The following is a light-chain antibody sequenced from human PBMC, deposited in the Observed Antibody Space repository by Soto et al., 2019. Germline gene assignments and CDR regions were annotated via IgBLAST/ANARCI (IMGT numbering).Light chain of an antibody. Sequence: DIQMTQSPSTLSASVGDRVTITCRASQSISTYLAWYQQKPGKAPKLLIYKASSLESRVRSRFSGSGPGTEFTLTISSLQPDDFATYYCQQYNSYRTFGQGTKVDIK. CDR2: KAS. CDR3: QQYNSYRT. V-gene: IGKV1-5*03. CDR1: QSISTY. J-gene: IGKJ1*01.